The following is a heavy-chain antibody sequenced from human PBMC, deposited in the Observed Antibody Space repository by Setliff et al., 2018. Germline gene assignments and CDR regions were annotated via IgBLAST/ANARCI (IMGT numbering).Heavy chain of an antibody. CDR1: GFSFGGHD. Sequence: PGGSLRLSCAAPGFSFGGHDMHWVRQAPGKGLEWLSNIRNDGATTSYADSVKGRFTISRDNVKNSLFLQMNSLRAEDTAVYYCVRDLHWGFDYWGLGTLVTVSS. D-gene: IGHD7-27*01. CDR3: VRDLHWGFDY. CDR2: IRNDGATT. J-gene: IGHJ4*02. V-gene: IGHV3-48*01.